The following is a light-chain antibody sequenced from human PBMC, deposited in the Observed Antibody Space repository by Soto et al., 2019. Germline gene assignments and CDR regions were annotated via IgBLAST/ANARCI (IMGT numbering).Light chain of an antibody. Sequence: QPVLTQSSSASASLGSSVKFTCTLSSGQSSYIIAWHQQQPGKAPRYLMKLEGSGTYNKGSGVPDRFSGSSSGADRYLTISNLQFEDEADYYCETWDSNSWVFGGGTKLTVL. V-gene: IGLV4-60*02. CDR1: SGQSSYI. CDR2: LEGSGTY. CDR3: ETWDSNSWV. J-gene: IGLJ3*02.